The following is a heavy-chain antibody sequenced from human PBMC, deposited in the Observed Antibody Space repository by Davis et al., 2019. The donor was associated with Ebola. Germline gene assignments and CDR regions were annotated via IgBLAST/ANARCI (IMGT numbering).Heavy chain of an antibody. CDR3: ARDSHPRSGSYGRGDY. J-gene: IGHJ4*02. Sequence: GESLKISCAASGFIVSNNYMSWVRQAPGKGLEWVSVIYSGGSTYYADSVKGRFTISRDNAKNSLYLQMNSLRAEDTAVYYCARDSHPRSGSYGRGDYWGQGTLVTVSS. CDR1: GFIVSNNY. CDR2: IYSGGST. V-gene: IGHV3-66*01. D-gene: IGHD1-26*01.